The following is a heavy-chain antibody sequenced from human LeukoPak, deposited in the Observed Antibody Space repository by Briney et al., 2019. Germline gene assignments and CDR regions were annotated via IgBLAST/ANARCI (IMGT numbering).Heavy chain of an antibody. Sequence: SVKVSCKASGGTFSSYAISWVRQAPGQGLEWMGRIIPIFGTANYAQKFQGRVTITTDESTSTAYLELSSLRSEDTAVYYCAIESGSYFGLRYFDYWGQGTLVTVSS. J-gene: IGHJ4*02. CDR2: IIPIFGTA. D-gene: IGHD1-26*01. CDR3: AIESGSYFGLRYFDY. V-gene: IGHV1-69*05. CDR1: GGTFSSYA.